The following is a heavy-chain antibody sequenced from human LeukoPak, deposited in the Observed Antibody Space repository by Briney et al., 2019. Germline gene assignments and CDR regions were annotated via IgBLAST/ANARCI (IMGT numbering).Heavy chain of an antibody. CDR1: GVSFSGYY. CDR3: ARLNYYGSGSYYSS. Sequence: SETLSLTCAVYGVSFSGYYWSWIRQPPGKGLEWIGEINHSGSTNYNPSLKSRVTISVDTSKNQFSLKLSSVTAADTAVYYCARLNYYGSGSYYSSWGQGTLVTVSS. CDR2: INHSGST. D-gene: IGHD3-10*01. J-gene: IGHJ4*02. V-gene: IGHV4-34*01.